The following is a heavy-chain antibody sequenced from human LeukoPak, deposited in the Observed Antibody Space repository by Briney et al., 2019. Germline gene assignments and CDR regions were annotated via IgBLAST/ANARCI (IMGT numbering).Heavy chain of an antibody. J-gene: IGHJ3*02. CDR3: AKNAILMMVVHNAFDI. CDR1: GFTFSSYG. CDR2: ISYDGSNK. Sequence: PGGSLRLSCAASGFTFSSYGMHWVRQAPGKGLEWVAVISYDGSNKYYADSVRGRFTISRDNSKNSLYLQMNSLRAEDTAVYYCAKNAILMMVVHNAFDIWGQGTMVTVSS. D-gene: IGHD3-22*01. V-gene: IGHV3-30*18.